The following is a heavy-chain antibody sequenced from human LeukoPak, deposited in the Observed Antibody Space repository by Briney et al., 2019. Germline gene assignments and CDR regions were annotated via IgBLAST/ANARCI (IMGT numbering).Heavy chain of an antibody. D-gene: IGHD2-15*01. CDR3: ARLAYMVAVAATQGKDYYYMDV. V-gene: IGHV3-48*03. J-gene: IGHJ6*03. Sequence: GGSLRLSCAASGFTFSSYEMNWVRQAPGKELEWVSYISSSGSTIYYADSVKGRFTISRDNAKNSLYLQMNSLRAEDTAVYYCARLAYMVAVAATQGKDYYYMDVWGKGTTATVSS. CDR2: ISSSGSTI. CDR1: GFTFSSYE.